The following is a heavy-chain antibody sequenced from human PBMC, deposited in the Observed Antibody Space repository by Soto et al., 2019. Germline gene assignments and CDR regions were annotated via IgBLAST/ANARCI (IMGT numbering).Heavy chain of an antibody. J-gene: IGHJ6*03. CDR1: GFTLSNFA. CDR3: AKDTSSSPYYMDV. V-gene: IGHV3-23*01. Sequence: EVQILESGGGSVQPGGPLRLSCAASGFTLSNFALSWVRHAPGKGLEWVSEITGSTGTTYYADCVRGRFIISRDNSKNTLHLQMNSLRAEDTAVYYCAKDTSSSPYYMDVWGKGTTVTVSS. D-gene: IGHD2-2*01. CDR2: ITGSTGTT.